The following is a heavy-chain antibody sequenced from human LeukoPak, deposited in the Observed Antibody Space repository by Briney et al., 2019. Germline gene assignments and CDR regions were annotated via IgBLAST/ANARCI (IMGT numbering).Heavy chain of an antibody. CDR3: ATSYDAKTAPYDL. D-gene: IGHD3-3*01. CDR1: GGSISSYC. J-gene: IGHJ5*02. CDR2: IYTSGST. V-gene: IGHV4-4*09. Sequence: SETLSLTCTVSGGSISSYCGSWVRQPPGKGLEWIGYIYTSGSTDYNPSLKSRVTMSVDTSKNQLSMELRFLTAADTAVYYCATSYDAKTAPYDLWGQGTLVTVSS.